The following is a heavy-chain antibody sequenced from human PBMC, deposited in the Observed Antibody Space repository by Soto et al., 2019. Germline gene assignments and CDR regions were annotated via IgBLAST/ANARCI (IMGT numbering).Heavy chain of an antibody. CDR3: AKPITLYGMDV. Sequence: GGSLRLSCAASGFTFSSYGIHWVRQAPGKGLEWVAVISYDGSNKYYADSVKGRFTISRDNSKNTLYLQMNSLRAEDTAVYYCAKPITLYGMDVWGQGATVTVSS. J-gene: IGHJ6*02. V-gene: IGHV3-30*18. CDR2: ISYDGSNK. CDR1: GFTFSSYG. D-gene: IGHD3-10*01.